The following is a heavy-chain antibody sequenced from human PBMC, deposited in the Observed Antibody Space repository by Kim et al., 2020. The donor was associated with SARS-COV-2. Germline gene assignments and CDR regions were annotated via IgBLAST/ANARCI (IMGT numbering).Heavy chain of an antibody. V-gene: IGHV3-11*06. CDR3: ARDDGFRSIDH. J-gene: IGHJ4*02. Sequence: YGDAVEGRCTVSRDNAKNSVYLQMNGLRPEDTAVYYCARDDGFRSIDHWGQGILVTVSS. D-gene: IGHD6-25*01.